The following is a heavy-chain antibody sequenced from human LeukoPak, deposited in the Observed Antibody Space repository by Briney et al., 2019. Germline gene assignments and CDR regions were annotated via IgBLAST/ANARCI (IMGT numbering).Heavy chain of an antibody. CDR1: GGSISSYY. CDR2: IYTSGST. CDR3: ASLWFGESEPYFDY. J-gene: IGHJ4*02. Sequence: PSETLSLTCTVSGGSISSYYWSWIRQPAGKGLEWIGRIYTSGSTNYNPSLKSRVTISVDTSKNQFSLKLSSVTAADTAVYYRASLWFGESEPYFDYWGQGTLVTVSS. V-gene: IGHV4-4*07. D-gene: IGHD3-10*01.